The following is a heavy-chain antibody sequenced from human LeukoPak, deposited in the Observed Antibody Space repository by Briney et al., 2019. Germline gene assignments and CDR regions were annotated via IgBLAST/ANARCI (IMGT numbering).Heavy chain of an antibody. CDR3: ARGGASGWYPY. Sequence: PGRSLRLSCAASGFTFSNYPLHWVRQAPGKGLDWMAVISKDGTEKHYADSVKGRFSISRDNSRNTLFLQLNGLRPEDTAIYYCARGGASGWYPYWGQGTLVTVSS. D-gene: IGHD6-19*01. J-gene: IGHJ4*02. CDR2: ISKDGTEK. V-gene: IGHV3-30*17. CDR1: GFTFSNYP.